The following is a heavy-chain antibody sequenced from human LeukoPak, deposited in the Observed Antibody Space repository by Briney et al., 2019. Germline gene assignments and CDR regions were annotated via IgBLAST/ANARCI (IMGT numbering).Heavy chain of an antibody. CDR3: ARAPYYDSSGYYYWLDI. J-gene: IGHJ3*02. Sequence: PSETLSLTCTVSGGSISSYYWSWIRQPPGNGLEWIGYIYYSGSTNYNPSLNSRVTISVDTSKNQFSLRLSSVPPADTAVYYCARAPYYDSSGYYYWLDIWGQGTMVTVSS. CDR1: GGSISSYY. CDR2: IYYSGST. V-gene: IGHV4-59*01. D-gene: IGHD3-22*01.